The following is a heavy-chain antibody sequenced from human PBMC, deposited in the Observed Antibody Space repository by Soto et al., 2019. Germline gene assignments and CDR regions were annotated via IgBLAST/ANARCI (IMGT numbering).Heavy chain of an antibody. CDR1: GFTFSTYW. D-gene: IGHD3-10*01. CDR3: AKGEVRGIIPSYFDY. J-gene: IGHJ4*02. V-gene: IGHV3-74*01. CDR2: INGDGSNT. Sequence: GGSLRLSCAASGFTFSTYWMHWVRQAPEKGLLWVSHINGDGSNTDFADSVKGRFTISRDNAKNTVYLQMESLRAEDTAVYYCAKGEVRGIIPSYFDYWGLGTLVTVSS.